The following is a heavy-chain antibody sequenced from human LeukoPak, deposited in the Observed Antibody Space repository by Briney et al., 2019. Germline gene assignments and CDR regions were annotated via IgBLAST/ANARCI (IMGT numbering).Heavy chain of an antibody. CDR3: ATSRVSRAAAFFTDACDI. CDR1: GGSISSSSYY. J-gene: IGHJ3*02. D-gene: IGHD6-13*01. V-gene: IGHV4-39*07. CDR2: IYYYGST. Sequence: SETLSLTCTVSGGSISSSSYYGGWIRQPPGKGLEWIGSIYYYGSTYYNPSLKSRLTISVDTSKNQFFLKLSSVTAADTAVYYCATSRVSRAAAFFTDACDIWGQGTMVTVSS.